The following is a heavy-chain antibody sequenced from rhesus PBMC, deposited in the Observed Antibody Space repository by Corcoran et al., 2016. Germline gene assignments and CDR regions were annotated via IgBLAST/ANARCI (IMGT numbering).Heavy chain of an antibody. CDR1: GYPFPTYN. CDR3: AGEESGGGSFDH. V-gene: IGHV1-180*01. CDR2: ILPNTGTI. D-gene: IGHD2-33*01. J-gene: IGHJ4*01. Sequence: QVQILQSGAEIKQPGASVKLSCQASGYPFPTYNIHWVKQAPGQGLEWIGLILPNTGTIKYSERFRGRVTISADTSTNTAYMELSSLTFEDTAVYYCAGEESGGGSFDHWGQGVLVTVSS.